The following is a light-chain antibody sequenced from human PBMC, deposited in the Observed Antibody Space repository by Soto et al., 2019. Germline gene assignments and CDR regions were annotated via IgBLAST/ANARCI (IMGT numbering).Light chain of an antibody. V-gene: IGLV2-14*01. CDR1: SSDVGGYDY. J-gene: IGLJ1*01. Sequence: QSALTQPASVSGSPGQSITISCTGTSSDVGGYDYVSWYQQHPDKAPKFMIYEVTTRPSGVSHRFSGSKSGNTASLTISGLQAEDEADYYCSSYTTTRTYVFGTGTKLTVL. CDR2: EVT. CDR3: SSYTTTRTYV.